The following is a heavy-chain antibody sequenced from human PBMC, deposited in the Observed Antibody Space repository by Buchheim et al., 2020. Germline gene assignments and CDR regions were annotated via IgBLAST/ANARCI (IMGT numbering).Heavy chain of an antibody. CDR2: INHSGST. CDR3: ARLMVRGSDY. J-gene: IGHJ4*02. V-gene: IGHV4-34*01. D-gene: IGHD3-10*01. CDR1: GGSFSGYY. Sequence: QVQLRQWGAGLLKPSETLSLTCAVYGGSFSGYYWSWIRQPPGKGLEWIGEINHSGSTNYNPSLKSRVTISVDTSKNKLSLKLSSVTAADTAVYYCARLMVRGSDYWGQGTL.